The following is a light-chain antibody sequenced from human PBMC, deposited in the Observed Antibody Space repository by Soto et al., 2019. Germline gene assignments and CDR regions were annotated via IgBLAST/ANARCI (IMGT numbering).Light chain of an antibody. CDR1: NSDVGAYNY. V-gene: IGLV2-14*01. J-gene: IGLJ1*01. CDR2: EVN. Sequence: QSALTQPASVSASPGQSITISCTGTNSDVGAYNYVSWYQQHPGKAPKLMSYEVNNRPSGVSNRFSGSKSGSTASLTISGLQTEDEADYYCSSYTSSSTLAYVFGTGTKVTVL. CDR3: SSYTSSSTLAYV.